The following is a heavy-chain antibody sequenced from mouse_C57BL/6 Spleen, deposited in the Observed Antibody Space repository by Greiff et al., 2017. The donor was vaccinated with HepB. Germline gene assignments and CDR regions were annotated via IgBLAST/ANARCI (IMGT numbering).Heavy chain of an antibody. V-gene: IGHV1-50*01. CDR2: IDPSDSYT. J-gene: IGHJ4*01. Sequence: VKLQQPGAELVKPGASVKLSCKASGYTFTSYWMQWVKQRPGQGLEWIGEIDPSDSYTNYNQKFKGKATLTVDTSSSTAYMQLSSLTSEDSAVYYCARPGYGSSFYAMDYWGQGTSVTVSS. D-gene: IGHD1-1*01. CDR3: ARPGYGSSFYAMDY. CDR1: GYTFTSYW.